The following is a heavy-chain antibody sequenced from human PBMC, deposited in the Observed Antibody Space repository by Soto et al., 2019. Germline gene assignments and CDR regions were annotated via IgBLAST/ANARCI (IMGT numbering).Heavy chain of an antibody. CDR1: GGSFSRSA. CDR2: IIPIFGTP. CDR3: ASLATLPHNS. V-gene: IGHV1-69*15. Sequence: QVQLVQSGAEVKKPGSSVKVSCKASGGSFSRSAISWVRQAPGQGLEWMGRIIPIFGTPNYAQKFQGRVTITADESTCTAYMQLSSLRTEDTAMSSSASLATLPHNSWGQWTTVTVSS. D-gene: IGHD1-20*01. J-gene: IGHJ6*02.